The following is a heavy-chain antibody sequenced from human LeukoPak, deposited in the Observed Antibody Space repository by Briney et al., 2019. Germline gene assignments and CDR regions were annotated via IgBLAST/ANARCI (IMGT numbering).Heavy chain of an antibody. V-gene: IGHV4-61*08. CDR3: ARGGAARLHFQN. Sequence: SETLSLTCAVSGGSISSGGYSWSWIRQPPGKGLEWIGYIYHSGGTNYNPSLQSRVTTSVDTSKNQFSLNLNSVTAADTAVYYCARGGAARLHFQNWGQGTLVTVSS. CDR2: IYHSGGT. D-gene: IGHD6-6*01. J-gene: IGHJ1*01. CDR1: GGSISSGGYS.